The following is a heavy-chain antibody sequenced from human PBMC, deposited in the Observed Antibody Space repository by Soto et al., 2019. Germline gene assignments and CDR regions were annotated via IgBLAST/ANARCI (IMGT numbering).Heavy chain of an antibody. V-gene: IGHV4-30-4*01. J-gene: IGHJ6*02. D-gene: IGHD3-3*01. Sequence: SETLSLTCTVSGGSISSGDYYWSWIRQPPGKGLEWIGYIYYSGSTYYNPSLKSRVTISVDTSKNQFSLKLSSVTAADTAVYYCARDPPSWSYYYYGMDVWGQGTTVTVSS. CDR1: GGSISSGDYY. CDR3: ARDPPSWSYYYYGMDV. CDR2: IYYSGST.